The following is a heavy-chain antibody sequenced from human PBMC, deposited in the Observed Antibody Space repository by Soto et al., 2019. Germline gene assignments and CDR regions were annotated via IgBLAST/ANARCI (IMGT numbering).Heavy chain of an antibody. CDR1: GYTFTSYA. V-gene: IGHV1-18*01. D-gene: IGHD6-19*01. CDR2: ISAYNGNT. CDR3: ARDRPGIAVAT. Sequence: ASVEVSSKASGYTFTSYALSWVRQAPGQGLEWMGWISAYNGNTNYAQKLQGRVTMTTDTSTSTAYMELRSLRSDDTALYYCARDRPGIAVATWGQGTLVTVSS. J-gene: IGHJ5*02.